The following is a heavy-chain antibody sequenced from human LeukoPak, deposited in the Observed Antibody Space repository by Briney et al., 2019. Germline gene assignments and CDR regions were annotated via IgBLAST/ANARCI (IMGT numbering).Heavy chain of an antibody. V-gene: IGHV4-34*01. CDR1: GGSFSGYY. CDR2: INHSGST. D-gene: IGHD5-12*01. J-gene: IGHJ4*02. CDR3: ARGSRGYGY. Sequence: PSETLSLTCAVYGGSFSGYYWSWIRQPPGKGLEWIGEINHSGSTNYNPSLKSRVTISVDTSKNQFPLKLSSVTAAVTAVYYCARGSRGYGYWGQGTLVTVSS.